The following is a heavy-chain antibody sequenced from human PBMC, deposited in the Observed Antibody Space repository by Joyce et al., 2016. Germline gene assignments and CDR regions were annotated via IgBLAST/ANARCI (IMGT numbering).Heavy chain of an antibody. CDR3: ARDVLTTVTKAYGY. CDR1: GFIFSSYS. V-gene: IGHV3-21*01. D-gene: IGHD4-11*01. J-gene: IGHJ4*02. CDR2: ISRDNTYI. Sequence: EVQLVESGGGLVKPGESLRLSCTASGFIFSSYSMTWVRQVPGKGLECVASISRDNTYIFHADSVKGRFTISRDNARNSLYLQMNSLRAEDTAVYYCARDVLTTVTKAYGYWGQGTLVAVSS.